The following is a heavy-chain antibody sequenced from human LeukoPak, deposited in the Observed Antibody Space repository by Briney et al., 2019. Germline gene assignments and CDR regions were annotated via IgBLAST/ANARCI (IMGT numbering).Heavy chain of an antibody. CDR1: GFTFSSYA. J-gene: IGHJ4*02. D-gene: IGHD1-26*01. Sequence: PGGSLRLSCAASGFTFSSYAMSWVRQAPGKGLEWVSAISDSGASTYYADSVKGQFTICRDNSKNTLYLQMNSLRAEDTAVYCCAKKTLGTTFDYWGQVTLVTVSS. CDR2: ISDSGAST. CDR3: AKKTLGTTFDY. V-gene: IGHV3-23*01.